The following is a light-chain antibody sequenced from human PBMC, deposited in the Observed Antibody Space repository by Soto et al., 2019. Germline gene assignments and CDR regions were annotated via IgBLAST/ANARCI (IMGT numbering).Light chain of an antibody. J-gene: IGKJ2*01. CDR2: KAA. Sequence: DIQMTQSPSTLSASVGDRVTITCRASQSISSWLDWYQQKPGKAPKLLIDKAASLESGVPSRFSGSGSGTEFTLTISSLQPDDFATYYGQQYNSYPYTFGQGTKREIK. CDR3: QQYNSYPYT. CDR1: QSISSW. V-gene: IGKV1-5*03.